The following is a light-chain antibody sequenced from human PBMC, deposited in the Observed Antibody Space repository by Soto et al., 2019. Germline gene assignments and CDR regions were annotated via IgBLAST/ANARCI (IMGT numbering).Light chain of an antibody. J-gene: IGKJ1*01. CDR3: QQYNNGPPVT. CDR1: QSVSSN. V-gene: IGKV3-15*01. CDR2: GAS. Sequence: EIVMTQSPATLSVSPGERATLSCRASQSVSSNLAWYQQKPGQAPRLLIYGASTRATGIPARFSGSGSGTEFTLTISSLQSEDFAVYYCQQYNNGPPVTFGQGTKVDI.